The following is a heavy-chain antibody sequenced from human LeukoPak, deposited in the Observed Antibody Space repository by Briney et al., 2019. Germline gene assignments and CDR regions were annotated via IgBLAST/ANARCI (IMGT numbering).Heavy chain of an antibody. CDR3: ARGSRLVIAARPYYYYYMDV. Sequence: SVRVSCKASGGTFSSYAISWVRQAPGQGLEWMGGIIPIFGTANYAQKFQGRVTITADKSTSTAYMELSSLRAEDTAVYYCARGSRLVIAARPYYYYYMDVWGKGTTVTVSS. CDR2: IIPIFGTA. J-gene: IGHJ6*03. CDR1: GGTFSSYA. V-gene: IGHV1-69*06. D-gene: IGHD6-6*01.